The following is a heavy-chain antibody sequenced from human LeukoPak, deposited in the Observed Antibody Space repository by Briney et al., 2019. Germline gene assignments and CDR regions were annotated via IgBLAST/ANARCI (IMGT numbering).Heavy chain of an antibody. CDR2: IYYSGGT. V-gene: IGHV4-59*01. CDR1: GGSISSYY. J-gene: IGHJ2*01. CDR3: ARVTLRYFDL. Sequence: SETLSLTCTVSGGSISSYYWSWIRQPPGKGLEWIGYIYYSGGTNYNPSLKSRVTISVDTSKNQFSLKLSSVTAADTAVYYCARVTLRYFDLWGRGTLVTVSS.